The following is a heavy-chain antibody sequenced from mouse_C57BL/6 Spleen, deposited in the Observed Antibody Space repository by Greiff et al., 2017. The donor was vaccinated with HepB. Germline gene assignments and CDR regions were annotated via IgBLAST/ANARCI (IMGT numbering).Heavy chain of an antibody. V-gene: IGHV1-82*01. CDR1: GYAFSSSW. Sequence: QVQLKQSGPELVKPGASVKISCKASGYAFSSSWMNWVKQRPGKGLEWIGRIYPGDGDTNYNGKFKGKATLTADKSSSTAYMQLSSLTSEDSAVYFCAREYSNFVYYCDYWGQGTTLTVSS. CDR3: AREYSNFVYYCDY. J-gene: IGHJ2*01. CDR2: IYPGDGDT. D-gene: IGHD2-5*01.